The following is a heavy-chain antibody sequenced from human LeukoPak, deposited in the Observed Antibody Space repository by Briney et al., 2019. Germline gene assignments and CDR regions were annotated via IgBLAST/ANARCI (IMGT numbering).Heavy chain of an antibody. CDR1: GYTVTSYD. J-gene: IGHJ4*02. D-gene: IGHD3-22*01. CDR3: ARGRGYYGSSGYYFDY. V-gene: IGHV1-8*01. CDR2: MNPNSGNT. Sequence: ASVKVSCKASGYTVTSYDINWVRQATGQGLEGMGWMNPNSGNTGYAQKFQGRVTMTRNTSISTAYMELSSLRSEDTAVYYCARGRGYYGSSGYYFDYWGQGTLVTVSS.